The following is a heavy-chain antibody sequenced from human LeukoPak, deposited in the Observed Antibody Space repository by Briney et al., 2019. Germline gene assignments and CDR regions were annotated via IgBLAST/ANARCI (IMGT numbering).Heavy chain of an antibody. J-gene: IGHJ4*02. Sequence: PGGSLRLSCAASGFTFSSYGMHWVRQAPGKGLEWVAVISYDGSNKYYADSVKGRFTISRDNSKNTLYLQMNSLRAEDTAVYYCARAGMGEIQLWLRYFDYWGQGALVTVSS. CDR2: ISYDGSNK. CDR1: GFTFSSYG. V-gene: IGHV3-30*03. D-gene: IGHD5-18*01. CDR3: ARAGMGEIQLWLRYFDY.